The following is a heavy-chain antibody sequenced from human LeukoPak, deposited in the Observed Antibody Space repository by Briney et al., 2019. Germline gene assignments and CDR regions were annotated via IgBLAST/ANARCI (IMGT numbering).Heavy chain of an antibody. Sequence: GASVKASCKASGYIFTGYYMHWVRQAPGQGLEWVGWINPNSGGTNYAQKFQGRVTMTRDTSISTAYMELSRLRSDDTAVYYCGRGVLSSTGYYNRIDYWGQGTLVTVSS. V-gene: IGHV1-2*02. CDR3: GRGVLSSTGYYNRIDY. D-gene: IGHD3-9*01. CDR2: INPNSGGT. J-gene: IGHJ4*02. CDR1: GYIFTGYY.